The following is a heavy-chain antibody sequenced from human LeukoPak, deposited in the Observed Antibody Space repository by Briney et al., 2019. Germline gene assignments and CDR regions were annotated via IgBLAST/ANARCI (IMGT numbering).Heavy chain of an antibody. J-gene: IGHJ4*02. D-gene: IGHD6-19*01. CDR3: ATRPGIAVAGTRGRFDY. CDR2: IYYSGNT. V-gene: IGHV4-39*01. Sequence: SETLSLTCTVSGGSISSSNYYWGWIRQPPGKGLEWIGNIYYSGNTYYNPSLKSRVTISVDTSKNQFSLKLSSVTAADTAVYYCATRPGIAVAGTRGRFDYWGQGTLVTVSS. CDR1: GGSISSSNYY.